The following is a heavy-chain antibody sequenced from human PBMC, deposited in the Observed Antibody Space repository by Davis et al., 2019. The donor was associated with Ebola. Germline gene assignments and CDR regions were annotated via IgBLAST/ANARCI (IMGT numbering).Heavy chain of an antibody. J-gene: IGHJ4*02. CDR3: AKVQGYDSSGYYLPFDY. CDR2: ISGSGTST. D-gene: IGHD3-22*01. CDR1: GFTFSSYA. Sequence: GESLKISCAASGFTFSSYAVSWVRQAPGKGLEWVSAISGSGTSTYYADSVKGRFTVSRDNSKDTLYLQMDSLRADDTAVYYCAKVQGYDSSGYYLPFDYWGQGTLVTVSS. V-gene: IGHV3-23*01.